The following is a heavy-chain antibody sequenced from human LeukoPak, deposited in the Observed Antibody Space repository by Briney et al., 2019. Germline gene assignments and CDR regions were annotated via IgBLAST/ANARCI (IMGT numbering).Heavy chain of an antibody. Sequence: GESLKISCKGSGYSFTSYWIGWGRQMPGKGLEWMGIIYPGDSDTRYSPSFQGQVTISADKSISTAYLQWSSLKASDTAMYYCARLSLLVGATDDAFDIWGQGTMVTVSS. V-gene: IGHV5-51*01. CDR2: IYPGDSDT. CDR3: ARLSLLVGATDDAFDI. CDR1: GYSFTSYW. J-gene: IGHJ3*02. D-gene: IGHD1-26*01.